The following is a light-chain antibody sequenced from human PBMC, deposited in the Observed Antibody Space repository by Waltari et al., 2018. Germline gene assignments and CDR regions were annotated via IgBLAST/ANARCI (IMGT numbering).Light chain of an antibody. J-gene: IGLJ2*01. V-gene: IGLV10-54*01. CDR2: RNN. Sequence: QAGLTQPPSVSKGLRQTATLTCTGNSNNVGNQGAAWLQQHQGHPPKLLSYRNNNRPSGISDRLSASRSGTTASLTITGLQPEDEADYYCSAWDSSLSEVVFGGGTKLTVL. CDR3: SAWDSSLSEVV. CDR1: SNNVGNQG.